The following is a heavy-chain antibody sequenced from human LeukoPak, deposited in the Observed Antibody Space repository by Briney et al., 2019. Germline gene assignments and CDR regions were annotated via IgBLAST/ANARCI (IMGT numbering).Heavy chain of an antibody. Sequence: SGGSLRLSCEASGFTFRSYWMHWVRQAPGKGLEWVSYISSSGSTIYYADSVKGRFTISRDNAKNSLYLQMNSLRAEDTAVYYCAELGITMIGGVWGKGTTVTISS. CDR3: AELGITMIGGV. V-gene: IGHV3-48*04. CDR1: GFTFRSYW. D-gene: IGHD3-10*02. CDR2: ISSSGSTI. J-gene: IGHJ6*04.